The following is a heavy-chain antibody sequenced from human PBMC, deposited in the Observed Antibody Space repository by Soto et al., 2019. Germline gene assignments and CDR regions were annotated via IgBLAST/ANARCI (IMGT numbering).Heavy chain of an antibody. D-gene: IGHD2-15*01. CDR3: ARRYCSHGSCLGIGFDY. J-gene: IGHJ4*02. Sequence: EVQLVESGGGLVQPGGSLRLSCAASGFTFSTYDMHWVRQGTGKGLEWVSAIGSAVGTYYAGSVKGRFTISRDNAKSFLFLQMNSLRAGDTAVYYCARRYCSHGSCLGIGFDYWGRGTLVTVSS. CDR2: IGSAVGT. V-gene: IGHV3-13*01. CDR1: GFTFSTYD.